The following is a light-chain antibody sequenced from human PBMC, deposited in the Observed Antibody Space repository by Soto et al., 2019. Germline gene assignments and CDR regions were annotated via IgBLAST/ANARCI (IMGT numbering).Light chain of an antibody. CDR2: KAY. V-gene: IGKV1-5*03. J-gene: IGKJ1*01. CDR1: QNVGTW. CDR3: KHYNSYSEA. Sequence: DIQMTQSPSTLSASVGERVTINCRASQNVGTWLAWYQQKPGKAPKLLIYKAYTLKSGVQSRFSGSGSGTEFTLTIRSLQPDDFATYYCKHYNSYSEAFGQGTKVDIK.